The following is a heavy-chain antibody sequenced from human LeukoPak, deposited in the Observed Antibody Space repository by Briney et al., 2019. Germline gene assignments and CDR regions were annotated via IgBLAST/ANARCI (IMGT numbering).Heavy chain of an antibody. V-gene: IGHV3-33*01. CDR1: GFTFSSYG. Sequence: TARSLRLSCAASGFTFSSYGMHWVRQGPGKGLEWVAVIWYDGSNKYYADSVKGRFTISRDNSKNTLYLQMNSLRAEDTAVYYCARDLEDSSPFGAFDMWGQGTMVTVSS. J-gene: IGHJ3*02. CDR2: IWYDGSNK. D-gene: IGHD3-22*01. CDR3: ARDLEDSSPFGAFDM.